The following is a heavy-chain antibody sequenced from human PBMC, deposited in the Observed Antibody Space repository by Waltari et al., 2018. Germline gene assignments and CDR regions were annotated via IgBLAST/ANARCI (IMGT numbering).Heavy chain of an antibody. CDR3: ARASRYQLLSSHYYYYYMDV. CDR2: IYTSGST. CDR1: GGSISSYY. V-gene: IGHV4-4*07. Sequence: QVQLQESGPGLVKPSETLSLTCTVSGGSISSYYWSWIRQPAGKGLEWIGRIYTSGSTNYNPSLKSRVTMSVDTSKNQFPLKLSSGTAADTAVYYCARASRYQLLSSHYYYYYMDVWGKGTTVTISS. D-gene: IGHD2-2*01. J-gene: IGHJ6*03.